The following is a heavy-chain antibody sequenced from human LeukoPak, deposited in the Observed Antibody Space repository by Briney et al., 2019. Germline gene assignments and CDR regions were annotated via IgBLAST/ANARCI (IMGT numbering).Heavy chain of an antibody. CDR2: IYYSGST. CDR3: ARRRPRERYFDWLFPSLAFDY. Sequence: SETLSLTCTVSGGSISSSNYYWGWIRQPPGKGLEWIGSIYYSGSTYYSPSLKSRVTISVDTSKNQFSLKLSSVTAADTAVYYCARRRPRERYFDWLFPSLAFDYWGQGTLVTVSS. CDR1: GGSISSSNYY. J-gene: IGHJ4*02. V-gene: IGHV4-39*07. D-gene: IGHD3-9*01.